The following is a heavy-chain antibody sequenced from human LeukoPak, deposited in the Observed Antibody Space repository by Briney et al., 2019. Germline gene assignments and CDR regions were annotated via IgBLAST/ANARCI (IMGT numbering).Heavy chain of an antibody. CDR2: INHSGST. CDR1: GGSFSGYY. Sequence: PSETLSLTCAVYGGSFSGYYWSWIRQPPGKGLEWIGEINHSGSTNYNPSLKSRVTISVDTSKNQFSLKLSSVTAADTAVYYCAGQDGAVAPAGSNDYWGQGTLVTVSS. V-gene: IGHV4-34*01. CDR3: AGQDGAVAPAGSNDY. J-gene: IGHJ4*02. D-gene: IGHD6-19*01.